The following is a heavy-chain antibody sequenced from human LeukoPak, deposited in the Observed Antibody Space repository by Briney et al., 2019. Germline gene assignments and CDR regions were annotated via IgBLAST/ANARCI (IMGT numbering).Heavy chain of an antibody. V-gene: IGHV3-30-3*01. CDR2: ISYDGSNK. Sequence: GGSLRLSCAASGFTFSSYAMSWVRQAPGKGLEWVAVISYDGSNKYYADSVKGRFTISRDNSKNTLYLQMNSLRAEDTAVYYCARGANYYYDSSGYYGYFDYWGQGTLVTVSS. D-gene: IGHD3-22*01. CDR3: ARGANYYYDSSGYYGYFDY. CDR1: GFTFSSYA. J-gene: IGHJ4*02.